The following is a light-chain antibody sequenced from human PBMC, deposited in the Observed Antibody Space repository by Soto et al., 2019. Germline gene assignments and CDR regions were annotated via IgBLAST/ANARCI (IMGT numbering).Light chain of an antibody. V-gene: IGLV2-14*03. CDR2: DVT. CDR3: SSYTNKDTLL. J-gene: IGLJ3*02. CDR1: SSDVGGYDH. Sequence: QSALTQPASVSGSPGQSSTISCTGTSSDVGGYDHVSWYQQHPGKAPKLMIYDVTVRPSGISPRFSGSRSDNTASLAVSGLHPEDEADYYCSSYTNKDTLLFGGGTKLTVL.